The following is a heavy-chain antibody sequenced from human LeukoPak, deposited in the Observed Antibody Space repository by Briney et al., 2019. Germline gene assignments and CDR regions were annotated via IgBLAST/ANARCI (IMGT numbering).Heavy chain of an antibody. J-gene: IGHJ4*02. Sequence: KPSETLSLTCTVSGGSISSYYWSWIRQPPGKGLEWIGYIYYSGRTNYNPSLKSRVTISIDTSKNQFSLTLSSVTTADAAVYYCARGQKYRNGYTVTELGSGYFAYWGQGTLVTVSS. CDR3: ARGQKYRNGYTVTELGSGYFAY. CDR1: GGSISSYY. V-gene: IGHV4-59*01. CDR2: IYYSGRT. D-gene: IGHD5-18*01.